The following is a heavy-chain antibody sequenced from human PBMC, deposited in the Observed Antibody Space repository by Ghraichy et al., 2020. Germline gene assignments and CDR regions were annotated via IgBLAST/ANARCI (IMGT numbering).Heavy chain of an antibody. Sequence: ASVKVSCKASGYTFTGYGISWVRQAPGQGLEWMGWISAYNGNTNYAQKLQGRVTMTTDTSTSTAYMELRSLRSDDTAVYYCARSGFLEWLSDNWFDPWGQGTLVTVSS. CDR1: GYTFTGYG. CDR2: ISAYNGNT. CDR3: ARSGFLEWLSDNWFDP. J-gene: IGHJ5*02. D-gene: IGHD3-3*01. V-gene: IGHV1-18*01.